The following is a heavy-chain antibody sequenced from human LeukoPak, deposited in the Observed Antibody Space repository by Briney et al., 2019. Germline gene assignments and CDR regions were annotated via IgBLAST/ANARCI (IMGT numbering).Heavy chain of an antibody. CDR1: GFALSTSGVG. J-gene: IGHJ4*02. CDR2: IYWDDDK. D-gene: IGHD3-10*01. CDR3: AHRQLVRGVPYYFDY. V-gene: IGHV2-5*02. Sequence: SGPTLVNPTQTLTLTCTFSGFALSTSGVGVGWIRQPPGKALEWLALIYWDDDKRFSPSLKSRLTITKDTSKNQVVLTMSNMDPVDTATYFCAHRQLVRGVPYYFDYWGQGALVTVSS.